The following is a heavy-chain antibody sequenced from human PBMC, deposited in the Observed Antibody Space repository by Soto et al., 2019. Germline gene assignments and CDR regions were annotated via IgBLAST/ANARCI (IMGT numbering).Heavy chain of an antibody. D-gene: IGHD2-15*01. Sequence: QVQLQQWGAGLLKPSETLSLTCAVHGGSFSGYSWTWIRQSPGKGLEWIGQINGGGSANYHPSLKRRVNKTAGTSNNDIVLDLRSVPAADTAVYYCARGLVSGTSYSGGWYFFDYWGQGTLVTVSS. CDR2: INGGGSA. CDR1: GGSFSGYS. CDR3: ARGLVSGTSYSGGWYFFDY. J-gene: IGHJ4*02. V-gene: IGHV4-34*01.